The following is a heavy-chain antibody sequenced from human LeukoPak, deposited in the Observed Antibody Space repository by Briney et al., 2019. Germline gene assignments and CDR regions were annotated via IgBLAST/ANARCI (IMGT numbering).Heavy chain of an antibody. D-gene: IGHD2-15*01. Sequence: GGSLRLSCAASGFTFSSYAMHWVRQAPGKGLEWVAVISYDGSNKYYADSVKGRFTISRDNSKNTLYLQMNSLRAEDTAVYYCAKERKPYCSGGSCYVPFDYWGQGTLVTVSS. CDR1: GFTFSSYA. J-gene: IGHJ4*02. V-gene: IGHV3-30*04. CDR2: ISYDGSNK. CDR3: AKERKPYCSGGSCYVPFDY.